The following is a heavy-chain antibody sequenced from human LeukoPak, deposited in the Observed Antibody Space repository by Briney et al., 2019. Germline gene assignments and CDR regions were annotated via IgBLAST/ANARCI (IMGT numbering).Heavy chain of an antibody. Sequence: ASVKVSCKASGYTFTSYYMHWVRQAPGQGLEWMGIINPSGGSTSYAQKFQGRVTMTRDTSTSTVYMELSSLRSEDTAVYYCARDPGPGYSSSWDHFDYWGQGTLVTVSS. J-gene: IGHJ4*02. D-gene: IGHD6-13*01. CDR2: INPSGGST. CDR3: ARDPGPGYSSSWDHFDY. CDR1: GYTFTSYY. V-gene: IGHV1-46*01.